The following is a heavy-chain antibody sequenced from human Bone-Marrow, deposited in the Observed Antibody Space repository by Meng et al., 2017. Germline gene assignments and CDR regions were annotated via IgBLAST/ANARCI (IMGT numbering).Heavy chain of an antibody. CDR2: IKQDGSEK. J-gene: IGHJ6*02. CDR3: ARARSTYYYYGMDV. V-gene: IGHV3-7*01. D-gene: IGHD1-26*01. CDR1: GFTFSSYA. Sequence: GESLKISCAASGFTFSSYAMSWVRQAPGKGLEWVANIKQDGSEKYYVDSVKGRFTISRDNAKNSLYLQMNSLRAEDTAVYYCARARSTYYYYGMDVWGQGTTVTVSS.